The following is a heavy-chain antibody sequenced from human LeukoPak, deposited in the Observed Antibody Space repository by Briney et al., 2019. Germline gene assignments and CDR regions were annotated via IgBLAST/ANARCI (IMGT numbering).Heavy chain of an antibody. CDR3: AKDPIVGAKRPRDY. Sequence: PGGSLRLSCAASGFTFSSYAMNWVRQAPGKGLEWVSAITGSGGRTYYADSVKGRFTISRDNSKNTLYLQMNSLRAEDTAVYYCAKDPIVGAKRPRDYWGQGTLVTVSS. V-gene: IGHV3-23*01. D-gene: IGHD1-26*01. CDR1: GFTFSSYA. CDR2: ITGSGGRT. J-gene: IGHJ4*02.